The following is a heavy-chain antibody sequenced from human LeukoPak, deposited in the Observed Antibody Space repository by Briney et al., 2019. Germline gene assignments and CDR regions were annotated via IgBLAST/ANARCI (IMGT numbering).Heavy chain of an antibody. CDR3: ARAVGPYDY. CDR2: ISNSGDTT. V-gene: IGHV3-23*01. J-gene: IGHJ4*02. CDR1: GLTFSRFA. D-gene: IGHD3-10*01. Sequence: PGGSLRLSCAASGLTFSRFAMSWVRQAPGKGLEWVSAISNSGDTTYYADSVKGRFTISRDNSKDTLFLQMNSLRAEDTAIYYCARAVGPYDYWGQGTPVTVSS.